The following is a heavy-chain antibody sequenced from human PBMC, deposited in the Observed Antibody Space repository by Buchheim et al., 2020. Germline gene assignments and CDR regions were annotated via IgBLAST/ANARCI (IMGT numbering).Heavy chain of an antibody. CDR2: ISYDGSNK. J-gene: IGHJ5*02. V-gene: IGHV3-30-3*01. D-gene: IGHD2-2*01. Sequence: QVQLVESGGGVVQPGRSLRLSCAASGFTFSSYAMHWVRQAPGKGLEWVAVISYDGSNKYYADSVKGRFTISRDNSKNTLYLQMNSLRAEDTAVYYCARGFTWEYQLLLGNWFDPWGQGTL. CDR1: GFTFSSYA. CDR3: ARGFTWEYQLLLGNWFDP.